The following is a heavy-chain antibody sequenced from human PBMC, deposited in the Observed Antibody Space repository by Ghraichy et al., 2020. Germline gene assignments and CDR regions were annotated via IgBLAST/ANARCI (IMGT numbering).Heavy chain of an antibody. J-gene: IGHJ5*01. CDR3: ARGGGHKYCTGGACYLYNWFDF. D-gene: IGHD2-8*02. CDR2: MNPNSGNT. Sequence: ASVKVSCKASGYSFTNYDINWVRQAPGQGLEWMGWMNPNSGNTGYTQKFQGRVTMARSTSMSTAYMELSSLTPEDTAVYYCARGGGHKYCTGGACYLYNWFDFWGQGTLVTVSS. V-gene: IGHV1-8*01. CDR1: GYSFTNYD.